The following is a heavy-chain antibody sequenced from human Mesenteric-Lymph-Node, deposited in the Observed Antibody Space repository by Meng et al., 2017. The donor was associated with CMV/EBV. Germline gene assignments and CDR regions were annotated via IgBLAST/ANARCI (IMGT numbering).Heavy chain of an antibody. V-gene: IGHV4-4*07. D-gene: IGHD4-11*01. CDR3: ARVPYTVTDKINYFDY. CDR1: GGSISSYY. CDR2: IYTSGST. J-gene: IGHJ4*02. Sequence: SETLSLTCTVSGGSISSYYWSWIRQPAGKGLEWIGRIYTSGSTNYNPSLKSRVTISVDTSKNQFSLKLSSVTAADTAVYYCARVPYTVTDKINYFDYWGQGTLVTVSS.